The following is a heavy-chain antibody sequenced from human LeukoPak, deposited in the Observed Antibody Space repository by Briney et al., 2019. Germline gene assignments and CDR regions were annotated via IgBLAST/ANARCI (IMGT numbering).Heavy chain of an antibody. V-gene: IGHV4-61*02. J-gene: IGHJ4*02. CDR2: IYTSGST. D-gene: IGHD2-15*01. CDR1: GGSISSGSYY. CDR3: ARGTKVVVAAMGGGYFDY. Sequence: PSQTLSLTCTVSGGSISSGSYYWSWIRQPAGKGLEWIGRIYTSGSTNYNPSLKSRVTISVDTSKNQFSLKLSSVTAADTAVYYCARGTKVVVAAMGGGYFDYWGQGTLVTVSS.